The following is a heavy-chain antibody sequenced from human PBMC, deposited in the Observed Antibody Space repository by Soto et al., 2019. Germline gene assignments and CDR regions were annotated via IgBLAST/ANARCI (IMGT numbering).Heavy chain of an antibody. V-gene: IGHV1-58*02. CDR1: GFTFTNSA. J-gene: IGHJ3*02. D-gene: IGHD1-7*01. CDR3: ARGHSAAPHWNWLSVGGAFDI. CDR2: IVVGSGNT. Sequence: SVKVSCKASGFTFTNSAIQWVRQARGQRLEWIGWIVVGSGNTNYAQKFQERLTITRDMSTSTAYMELRSLRSDDTAVYYCARGHSAAPHWNWLSVGGAFDIWGQGTMVTVSS.